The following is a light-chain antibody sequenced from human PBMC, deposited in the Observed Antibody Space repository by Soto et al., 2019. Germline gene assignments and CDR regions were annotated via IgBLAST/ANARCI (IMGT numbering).Light chain of an antibody. CDR2: GAS. CDR1: QSVTSNY. V-gene: IGKV3-20*01. J-gene: IGKJ1*01. CDR3: QQYGSSPPRT. Sequence: EIVLTQSPATLSLSPGERATLSCRASQSVTSNYLAWYQQKPGQAPRLLIFGASIRATGIPDRFSGSGSGADFTLSISRLEPEDFAVYYCQQYGSSPPRTFGQGTKVDI.